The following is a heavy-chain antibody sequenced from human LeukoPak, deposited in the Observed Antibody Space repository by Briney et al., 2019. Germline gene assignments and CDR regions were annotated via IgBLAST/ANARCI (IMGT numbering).Heavy chain of an antibody. D-gene: IGHD3-10*01. CDR3: TTVFRYDSGSYSGS. CDR2: IKSKADGGTL. CDR1: GFNFGGYS. Sequence: GGSLRLSCAASGFNFGGYSMSWVRQAPEKGLEWVGRIKSKADGGTLDYAAPVKGRFTISRDDSENTLFLQMNSLRTEDTAVYYCTTVFRYDSGSYSGSWGQGTLVTVSS. V-gene: IGHV3-15*05. J-gene: IGHJ5*02.